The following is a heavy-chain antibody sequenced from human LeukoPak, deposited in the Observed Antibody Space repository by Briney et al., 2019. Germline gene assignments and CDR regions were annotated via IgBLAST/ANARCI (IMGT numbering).Heavy chain of an antibody. Sequence: SETLSLTCTVSGGSISNYYWSWIRQPPGKGLEWIGYIYYTGSTNYNPSLNSRVTISVDTSKNQFSLKLSSVTAADTAVYYCARVKSGSWDFDLWGRGTLVTVSS. CDR2: IYYTGST. CDR3: ARVKSGSWDFDL. CDR1: GGSISNYY. V-gene: IGHV4-59*01. J-gene: IGHJ2*01.